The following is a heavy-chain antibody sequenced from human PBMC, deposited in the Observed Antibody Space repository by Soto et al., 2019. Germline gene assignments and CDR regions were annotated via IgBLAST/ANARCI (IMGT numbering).Heavy chain of an antibody. CDR3: AHTHPSYWRDSSGYYTRLEYFQN. J-gene: IGHJ1*01. CDR2: IYWDDDK. D-gene: IGHD3-22*01. CDR1: GFSLSTSGVA. Sequence: QITLKESGPPLVKPTQTLTLTCSFSGFSLSTSGVAVGWIRQPPGKALEWLALIYWDDDKRYSPSLRSRLTITKDTSKNQVVLTMTNMDPVDTATYYCAHTHPSYWRDSSGYYTRLEYFQNWGQGTLVTVSS. V-gene: IGHV2-5*02.